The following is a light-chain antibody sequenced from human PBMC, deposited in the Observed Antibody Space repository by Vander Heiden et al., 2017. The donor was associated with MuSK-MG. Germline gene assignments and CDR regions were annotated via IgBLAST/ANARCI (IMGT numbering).Light chain of an antibody. CDR3: QQDGSSPIT. Sequence: EIVLTQSPGTLSLSPGERATLSCRASQSVSSSYLAWYQQKPGQAPRLLIYGASSRATGIPDRFSGSGSGTDFTLTISRLEPEDFAVYYCQQDGSSPITFGPGTRLEIK. J-gene: IGKJ5*01. V-gene: IGKV3-20*01. CDR2: GAS. CDR1: QSVSSSY.